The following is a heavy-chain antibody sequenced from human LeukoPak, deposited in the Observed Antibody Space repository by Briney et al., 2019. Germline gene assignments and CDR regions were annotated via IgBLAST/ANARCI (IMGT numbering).Heavy chain of an antibody. D-gene: IGHD3-10*01. CDR1: GFTFSTYA. CDR2: ISYDGSNK. V-gene: IGHV3-30-3*01. Sequence: GRSLRLSCAASGFTFSTYAMHWVRQGPGKGLEWVAVISYDGSNKFYADSVKGRFTISRDNSKNTLYLQMSSLSAEDTAVYYCARTTTPHYYGSGSYALGYWGQGTLVTVPS. CDR3: ARTTTPHYYGSGSYALGY. J-gene: IGHJ4*02.